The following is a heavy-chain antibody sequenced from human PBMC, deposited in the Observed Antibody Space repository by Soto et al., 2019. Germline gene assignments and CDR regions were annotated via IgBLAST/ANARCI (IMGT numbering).Heavy chain of an antibody. J-gene: IGHJ6*02. CDR1: GFTVSSNY. Sequence: GESLKISCAASGFTVSSNYVSWVRQAPGKGLEWVSVICGDGAAYYADPVKGRFTISRDTSKNTLFLHMNSLRVEDTAVYYCARDPKGFWSGSSYYYYDLDVWGQGTTVTVSS. CDR3: ARDPKGFWSGSSYYYYDLDV. V-gene: IGHV3-53*01. CDR2: ICGDGAA. D-gene: IGHD3-3*01.